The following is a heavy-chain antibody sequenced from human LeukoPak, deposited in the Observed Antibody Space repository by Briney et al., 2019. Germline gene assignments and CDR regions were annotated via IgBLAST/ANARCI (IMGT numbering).Heavy chain of an antibody. Sequence: SETLSLTCAVYGGSFSGYYWSWIRQPPGKGLEWIGYIYYSGSTNYNPSLKSRVTISVDTSKNQFSLKLSSVTAADTAVYYCARHFPAGYCSGGSCYSDAFDIWGQGTMVTVSS. CDR1: GGSFSGYY. D-gene: IGHD2-15*01. CDR2: IYYSGST. V-gene: IGHV4-59*08. J-gene: IGHJ3*02. CDR3: ARHFPAGYCSGGSCYSDAFDI.